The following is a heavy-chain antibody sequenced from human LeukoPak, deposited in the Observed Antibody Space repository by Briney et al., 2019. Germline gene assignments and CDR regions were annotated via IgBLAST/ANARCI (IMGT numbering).Heavy chain of an antibody. D-gene: IGHD3-22*01. V-gene: IGHV4-39*01. CDR2: IYYSGST. CDR1: GGSISSSSYY. J-gene: IGHJ6*03. Sequence: PSETLSLTCAVSGGSISSSSYYWDWIRQPPGKGLEWIGSIYYSGSTYYNPSLKSRVTISVDTSKNQFSLKLSSVTAADTAVYYCASSAYESSGYGGYYMDVWGKGTTVTVSS. CDR3: ASSAYESSGYGGYYMDV.